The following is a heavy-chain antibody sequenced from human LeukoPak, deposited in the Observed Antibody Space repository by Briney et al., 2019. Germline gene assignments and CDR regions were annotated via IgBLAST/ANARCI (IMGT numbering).Heavy chain of an antibody. Sequence: ASVKVSCKASGYTFTGYYMHWVRQAPGQGLEWMGWINPNSGGTNYAQKFQGRVTMTRDTSISTAYMELSRLRSDDTAVYHCARAPHDYVWGSYPSYWGQGTLVTVSS. CDR3: ARAPHDYVWGSYPSY. CDR2: INPNSGGT. V-gene: IGHV1-2*02. CDR1: GYTFTGYY. J-gene: IGHJ4*02. D-gene: IGHD3-16*02.